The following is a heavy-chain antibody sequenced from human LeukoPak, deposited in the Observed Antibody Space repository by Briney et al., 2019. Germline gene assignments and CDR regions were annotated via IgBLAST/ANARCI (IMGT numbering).Heavy chain of an antibody. V-gene: IGHV3-30*02. D-gene: IGHD1-14*01. CDR3: AKDPRNLPFDY. CDR1: GFTFSGSG. J-gene: IGHJ4*02. Sequence: PGGSLRLSCAASGFTFSGSGMHWVRQAPGKGLEWVAFIRSDGSNKYYADSVKGRFTISRDNSKNTLYLQMNSLRAEDTAVYYCAKDPRNLPFDYWGQGTLVTVSS. CDR2: IRSDGSNK.